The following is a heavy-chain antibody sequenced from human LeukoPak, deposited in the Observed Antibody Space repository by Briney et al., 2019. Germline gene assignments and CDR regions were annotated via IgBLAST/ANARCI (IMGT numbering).Heavy chain of an antibody. CDR1: EFTFSTNW. J-gene: IGHJ4*02. V-gene: IGHV3-74*01. Sequence: GGSLRLPCAASEFTFSTNWMHWVRQAPGKGLVWVSRINSDGSRINYADSVKGRFTISRDNAKNTLYLQMNSLRAEDTAVYYCTRGSYYFDDWGQGTLVTVSS. CDR3: TRGSYYFDD. D-gene: IGHD3-10*01. CDR2: INSDGSRI.